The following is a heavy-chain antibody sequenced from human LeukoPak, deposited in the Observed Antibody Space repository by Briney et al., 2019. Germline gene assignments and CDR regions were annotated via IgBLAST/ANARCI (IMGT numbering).Heavy chain of an antibody. CDR1: GGSISSYY. J-gene: IGHJ4*02. D-gene: IGHD1-26*01. CDR3: ARHRERGHFDY. Sequence: PSETLSLTCTVSGGSISSYYWSWIRQPPGKGLEWIGYIYYSGSTNYNPSLKSRVTISVDTSKNQFSLKLSPVTAADTAVYYCARHRERGHFDYWGQGTLVTVSS. CDR2: IYYSGST. V-gene: IGHV4-59*08.